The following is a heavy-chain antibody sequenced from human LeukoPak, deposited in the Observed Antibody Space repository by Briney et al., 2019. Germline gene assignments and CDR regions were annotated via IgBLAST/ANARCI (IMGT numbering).Heavy chain of an antibody. J-gene: IGHJ4*02. CDR2: IYYSGTT. CDR3: ARVLRPMASQYYFDY. Sequence: PSETLSLTCTVSGASINTYYWSWIRQPPGKGLEWIGYIYYSGTTSYNPSLKTRFTISIDTSKNQFSLKLSSVTAADTAVYYCARVLRPMASQYYFDYWGQGTLVTVSS. CDR1: GASINTYY. D-gene: IGHD3-10*01. V-gene: IGHV4-59*01.